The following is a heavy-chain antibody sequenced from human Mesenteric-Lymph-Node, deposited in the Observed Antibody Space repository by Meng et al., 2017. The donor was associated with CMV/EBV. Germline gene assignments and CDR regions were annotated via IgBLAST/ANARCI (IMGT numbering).Heavy chain of an antibody. Sequence: ASVKVSCKTSGGTFSSCPINWGRQAPGQGLEWMGGINPNGGGTNYAQKFQGRVTMTTDTSTSTAYMELKSLRSDDTAVYYCARQGGDANWFDPWGQGTLVTVSS. J-gene: IGHJ5*02. CDR1: GGTFSSCP. CDR3: ARQGGDANWFDP. D-gene: IGHD3-16*01. V-gene: IGHV1-2*02. CDR2: INPNGGGT.